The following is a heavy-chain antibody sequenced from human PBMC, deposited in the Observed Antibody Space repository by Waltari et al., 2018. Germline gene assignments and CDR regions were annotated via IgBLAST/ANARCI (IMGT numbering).Heavy chain of an antibody. J-gene: IGHJ1*01. D-gene: IGHD3-10*02. Sequence: QVQLQESGPGLVQTSETLSLTCTVSGGSLSDNFWNGIRQSPGKELEWIGNIYYNGATNYNPSLKSRVTISVDTSKNQFSLKLTSMTTADTAIYSCAGNGAHVFDHWGQGTLVTVSS. V-gene: IGHV4-59*01. CDR2: IYYNGAT. CDR3: AGNGAHVFDH. CDR1: GGSLSDNF.